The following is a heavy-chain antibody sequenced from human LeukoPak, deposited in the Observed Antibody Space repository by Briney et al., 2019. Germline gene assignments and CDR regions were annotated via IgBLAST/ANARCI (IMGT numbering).Heavy chain of an antibody. Sequence: GGSLRLSCTASGFSFSTYGMHWVRQAPGKGLEWVSFLRFDATSFYYAESVKGRFTISRDNSKNTLYLQMNSLRTEDTAVYYCARDLATVTYYGSHFDYWGQGTLVTVSS. CDR3: ARDLATVTYYGSHFDY. CDR1: GFSFSTYG. CDR2: LRFDATSF. V-gene: IGHV3-30*02. D-gene: IGHD4-17*01. J-gene: IGHJ4*02.